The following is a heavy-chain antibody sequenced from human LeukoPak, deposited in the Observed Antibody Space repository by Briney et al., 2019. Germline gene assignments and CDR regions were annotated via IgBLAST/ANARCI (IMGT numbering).Heavy chain of an antibody. D-gene: IGHD1-26*01. CDR3: TRAVGATFSVDH. CDR1: GFTFGDYA. J-gene: IGHJ4*02. Sequence: GGSLRLSCTASGFTFGDYAMSWFRQAPGKGLERVGFIRSKAYGGTTEYAASVKGRFTISRDDSKSIAYLQMNSLKTEDTAVYYCTRAVGATFSVDHWGQGTLVTVSS. CDR2: IRSKAYGGTT. V-gene: IGHV3-49*03.